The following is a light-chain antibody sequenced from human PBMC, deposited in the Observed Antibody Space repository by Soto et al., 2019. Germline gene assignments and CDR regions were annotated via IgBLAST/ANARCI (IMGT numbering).Light chain of an antibody. CDR3: QSYDSSNQV. Sequence: NFMLTQPHSVSESPGKTVTISCTRSSGSIASNYVQWYQQRTGSAPTTVIYEDDQRPSGVPDRFSGSIDSSSNSASLTISGLKTYDEADYHCQSYDSSNQVFGGGTKLTVL. V-gene: IGLV6-57*03. CDR2: EDD. CDR1: SGSIASNY. J-gene: IGLJ3*02.